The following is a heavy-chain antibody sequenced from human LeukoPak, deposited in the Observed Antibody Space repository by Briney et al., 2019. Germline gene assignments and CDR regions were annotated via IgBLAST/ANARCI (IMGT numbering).Heavy chain of an antibody. Sequence: GGSLRLSCAASGFTFSSYSMNWVRQVPGKGLEWVSYISSSSRTIYYADSVKGRFTISRDNAKNSLYLQMNSLRAEDTAVYYCARGIDYWGRGTLVTVSS. V-gene: IGHV3-48*01. J-gene: IGHJ4*02. CDR2: ISSSSRTI. CDR1: GFTFSSYS. CDR3: ARGIDY.